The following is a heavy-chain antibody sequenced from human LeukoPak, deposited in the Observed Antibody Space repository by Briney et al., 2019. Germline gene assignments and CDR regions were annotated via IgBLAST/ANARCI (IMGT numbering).Heavy chain of an antibody. CDR2: INHSGST. D-gene: IGHD6-13*01. V-gene: IGHV4-34*01. CDR3: ARGHRVFAAAGSYPTHKVNWFDP. J-gene: IGHJ5*02. Sequence: SETLSLTCAVYGGSFSGYYWSWIRQPPGKGLEWIGEINHSGSTNYNPSLKSRVTISVDTSKNQFSLKRSSVTAADTAVYYCARGHRVFAAAGSYPTHKVNWFDPWGQGTLVTVSS. CDR1: GGSFSGYY.